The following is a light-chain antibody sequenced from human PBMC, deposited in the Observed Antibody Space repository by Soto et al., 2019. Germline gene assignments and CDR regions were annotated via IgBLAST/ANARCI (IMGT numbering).Light chain of an antibody. CDR2: EVS. V-gene: IGLV2-11*01. Sequence: QSALTQPRSVSGSPGQSVTISCTGTNNDVGFYNYVSWYQQQLGKAPKLLIYEVSNRPSGVSSRFSGSKSGNTASLTISGLQTEDEASYYCSSSTDTDTLVIFGGGTKLTVL. CDR3: SSSTDTDTLVI. CDR1: NNDVGFYNY. J-gene: IGLJ2*01.